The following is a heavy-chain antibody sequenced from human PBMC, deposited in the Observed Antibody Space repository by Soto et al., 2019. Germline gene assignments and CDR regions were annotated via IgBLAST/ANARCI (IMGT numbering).Heavy chain of an antibody. V-gene: IGHV3-7*04. CDR1: GFTFSSYW. D-gene: IGHD3-9*01. Sequence: GGSLRLSCAASGFTFSSYWMSWVRQAPGKGLEWVANIKQDGSEKYYVDSVKGRFTISRDNAKNSLYLQMNSLRAEDTAVYYCARFNYDILTGLRWFDPWGQGTLVTVSS. CDR3: ARFNYDILTGLRWFDP. J-gene: IGHJ5*02. CDR2: IKQDGSEK.